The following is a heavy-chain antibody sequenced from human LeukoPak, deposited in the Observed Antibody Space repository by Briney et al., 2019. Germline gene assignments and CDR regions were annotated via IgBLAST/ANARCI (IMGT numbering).Heavy chain of an antibody. V-gene: IGHV3-23*01. CDR1: GFTFSSYA. D-gene: IGHD5-24*01. Sequence: SGGSLRLSCAASGFTFSSYAMSWVRQAPGKGLEWVSAISGSGGSTYYADSVKGRFTISRDNAKNSLYLQMNSLRAEDTAVYYCARDQRNGYNYGAFDIWGQGTMVTVSS. CDR3: ARDQRNGYNYGAFDI. J-gene: IGHJ3*02. CDR2: ISGSGGST.